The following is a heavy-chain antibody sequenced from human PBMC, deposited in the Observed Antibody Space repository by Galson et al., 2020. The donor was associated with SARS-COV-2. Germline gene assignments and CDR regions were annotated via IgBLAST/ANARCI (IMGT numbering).Heavy chain of an antibody. CDR3: ARGLGVVSDTFDI. CDR2: IYYSGTT. CDR1: GASVRSYY. Sequence: SETLSLTCTVSGASVRSYYWSWIRQPPGQGLEWSGYIYYSGTTNYNPSLKSRVTISVDTSKNHLSLKLNSVTAADTAVYYCARGLGVVSDTFDIWGQGTMVTVSS. D-gene: IGHD3-3*01. V-gene: IGHV4-59*02. J-gene: IGHJ3*02.